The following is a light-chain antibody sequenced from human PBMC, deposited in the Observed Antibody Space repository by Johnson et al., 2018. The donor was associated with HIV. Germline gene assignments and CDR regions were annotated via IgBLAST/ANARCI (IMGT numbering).Light chain of an antibody. CDR1: SSNIGDNY. Sequence: QSVLTQPPSVSAAPGHNVSISCSGSSSNIGDNYISWYQQLPGAAPKLLIYENNKRPSGIPDRFSGSKSGTSATLGIAGLQTGDEADYYCGTWNNSLSANYVFGTGTRFTVL. CDR3: GTWNNSLSANYV. CDR2: ENN. J-gene: IGLJ1*01. V-gene: IGLV1-51*01.